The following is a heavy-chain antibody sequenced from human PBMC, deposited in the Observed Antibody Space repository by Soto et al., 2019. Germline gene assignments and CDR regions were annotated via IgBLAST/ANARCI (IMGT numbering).Heavy chain of an antibody. Sequence: PSETLSLTCAVYGGPFSGYYWSWIRQPPGKGLEWIGEINHSGSTNYNPSLKSRVTISVDTSKNQFSLKLSSVTAADTAVYYCARGPYLITMVRGVIFDYWGQGTLVTVSS. V-gene: IGHV4-34*01. CDR1: GGPFSGYY. D-gene: IGHD3-10*01. CDR3: ARGPYLITMVRGVIFDY. J-gene: IGHJ4*02. CDR2: INHSGST.